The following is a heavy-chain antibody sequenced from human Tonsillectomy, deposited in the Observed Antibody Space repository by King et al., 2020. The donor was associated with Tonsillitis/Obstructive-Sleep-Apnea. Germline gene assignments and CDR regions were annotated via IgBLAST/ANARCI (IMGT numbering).Heavy chain of an antibody. D-gene: IGHD2-2*02. Sequence: VQLVESGGGVVQPGRSLRLSCAASGFTFSSYAMHWVRQAPGKGLECVAVISYDGSNKYYADSVKGRFTISRDNSKNTLYLQMNSLRAEDTAVYYCARDQVPAAIGGGFDPWGQGTLVTVSS. CDR3: ARDQVPAAIGGGFDP. CDR1: GFTFSSYA. J-gene: IGHJ5*02. V-gene: IGHV3-30*04. CDR2: ISYDGSNK.